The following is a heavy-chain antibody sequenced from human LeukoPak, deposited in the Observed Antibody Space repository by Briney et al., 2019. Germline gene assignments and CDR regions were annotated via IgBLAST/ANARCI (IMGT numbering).Heavy chain of an antibody. Sequence: SETLSLTCAVYGGSFSGYYWSWIRQPPGKGLEWIGEINHSGSTNYNPSLKSRVTISVDTSKNQFSRKLSSVTAADTAVYYCARGVNYDFWSCYSTWTKYLYYFDYWGQGTLVTVSS. CDR1: GGSFSGYY. D-gene: IGHD3-3*01. J-gene: IGHJ4*02. V-gene: IGHV4-34*01. CDR2: INHSGST. CDR3: ARGVNYDFWSCYSTWTKYLYYFDY.